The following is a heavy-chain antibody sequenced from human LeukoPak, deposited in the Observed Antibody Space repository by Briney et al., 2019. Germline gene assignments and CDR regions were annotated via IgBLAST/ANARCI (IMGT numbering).Heavy chain of an antibody. CDR3: ARVGCTGGSCLAYNYYATDV. CDR1: GFTFNTYG. J-gene: IGHJ6*02. D-gene: IGHD2-15*01. CDR2: IWYDGGDK. V-gene: IGHV3-33*01. Sequence: AGGSLRLSCAASGFTFNTYGMNWVRQAPGKGLEWVAIIWYDGGDKYYAESVKGRFTISRDNSKNTLYLQVNSLRAEDTAVYYCARVGCTGGSCLAYNYYATDVWGQGTTVTVSS.